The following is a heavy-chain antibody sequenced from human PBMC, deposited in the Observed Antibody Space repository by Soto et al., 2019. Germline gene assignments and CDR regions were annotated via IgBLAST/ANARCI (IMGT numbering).Heavy chain of an antibody. J-gene: IGHJ6*02. Sequence: QVQLVQSGAAVKKPGASVKVSCKASGYTFTSYGISWVRQAPGQGLEWMGWISAYNGNTNYAQKLQGRVTMTTDTSTSTAYMELRSLRSDDTAVYYCARAPTPRWLVRGYGMDVWGQGTTVTVSS. V-gene: IGHV1-18*01. CDR2: ISAYNGNT. CDR1: GYTFTSYG. CDR3: ARAPTPRWLVRGYGMDV. D-gene: IGHD6-19*01.